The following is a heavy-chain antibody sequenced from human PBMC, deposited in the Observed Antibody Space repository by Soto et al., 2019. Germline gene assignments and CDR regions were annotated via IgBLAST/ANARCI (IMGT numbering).Heavy chain of an antibody. CDR2: IYYSGST. J-gene: IGHJ3*02. Sequence: SETLSLTCTVSGGSISSSSYYWGWIRQPPGKGLEWIGSIYYSGSTYYNPSLKSRVTISVDTSKNQFSRKLSFVTAADTAVYYCARHPRSGYSSSWYAFDIWGQGTMVTVSS. CDR1: GGSISSSSYY. V-gene: IGHV4-39*01. CDR3: ARHPRSGYSSSWYAFDI. D-gene: IGHD6-13*01.